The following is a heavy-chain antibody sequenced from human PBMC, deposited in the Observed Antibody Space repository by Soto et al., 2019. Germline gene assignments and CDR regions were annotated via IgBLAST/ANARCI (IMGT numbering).Heavy chain of an antibody. CDR2: INRSGST. CDR3: ARASNKRGYSYGPDY. V-gene: IGHV4-39*07. CDR1: GGSISSSSYY. J-gene: IGHJ4*02. D-gene: IGHD5-18*01. Sequence: PSETLSLTCTVSGGSISSSSYYWGWIRQPPGKGLEWIGEINRSGSTNCNPSPKSRVTISVDTSKNQFSLKLSSVTAADTAVYYCARASNKRGYSYGPDYWGQGPLVTVSS.